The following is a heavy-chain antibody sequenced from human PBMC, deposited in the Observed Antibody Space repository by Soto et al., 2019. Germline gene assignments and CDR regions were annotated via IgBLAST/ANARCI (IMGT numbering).Heavy chain of an antibody. D-gene: IGHD7-27*01. CDR3: ARANWFFDY. J-gene: IGHJ4*02. CDR2: IYYSAST. Sequence: QVQLQESGPGLVKPSETLSLTCTVSGGSINNHYWSWIRQPPGQGLEWIGYIYYSASTNYNPSLKSRVTMSVDTSKNQFSLKLSSLTAADTAIYYCARANWFFDYWGQGTLVTVSS. V-gene: IGHV4-59*11. CDR1: GGSINNHY.